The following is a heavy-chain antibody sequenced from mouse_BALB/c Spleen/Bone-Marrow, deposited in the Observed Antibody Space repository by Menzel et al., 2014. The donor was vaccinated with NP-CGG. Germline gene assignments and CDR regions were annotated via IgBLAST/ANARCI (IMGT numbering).Heavy chain of an antibody. CDR3: ARSMIVYFAMDY. D-gene: IGHD2-3*01. Sequence: VQLQQSGAELARPGASVKMSCKASGYTFTDYTIHWVKQRPGQGLEWIGYINPTSGYANYNQKFKDKATLTADKSSSTAYMQLSSLTSEDSAVFYCARSMIVYFAMDYWGQGTSVTVSS. J-gene: IGHJ4*01. CDR1: GYTFTDYT. V-gene: IGHV1-4*01. CDR2: INPTSGYA.